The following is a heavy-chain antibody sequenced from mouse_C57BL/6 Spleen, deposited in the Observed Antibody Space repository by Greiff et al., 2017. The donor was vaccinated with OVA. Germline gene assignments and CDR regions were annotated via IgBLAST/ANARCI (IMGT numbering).Heavy chain of an antibody. Sequence: VQLQQSGPELVKPGASVKISCKASGYSFTGYYMHWVKQSHGNILDWIGYIYPYNGVSSYNQKFKGKATLTVDKSSSTAYMELRSLTSEDSAVYYCASPHYYGSSYWAMDYWGQGTSVTVSS. D-gene: IGHD1-1*01. V-gene: IGHV1-31*01. J-gene: IGHJ4*01. CDR1: GYSFTGYY. CDR2: IYPYNGVS. CDR3: ASPHYYGSSYWAMDY.